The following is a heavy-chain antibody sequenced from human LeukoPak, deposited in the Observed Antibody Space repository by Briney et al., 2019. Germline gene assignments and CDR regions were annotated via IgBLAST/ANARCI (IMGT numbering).Heavy chain of an antibody. CDR3: AKGTYTYFDF. V-gene: IGHV3-23*01. Sequence: GGSLRLSCAVSGFTFSTDAMSWVRQAPGKGLGWVSTVSVGGGSTYYADSVKGGFTISRDNSKNTLSLQMSSMRAEDTAVYYCAKGTYTYFDFWGQGILVTVSS. CDR1: GFTFSTDA. D-gene: IGHD5-18*01. J-gene: IGHJ4*02. CDR2: VSVGGGST.